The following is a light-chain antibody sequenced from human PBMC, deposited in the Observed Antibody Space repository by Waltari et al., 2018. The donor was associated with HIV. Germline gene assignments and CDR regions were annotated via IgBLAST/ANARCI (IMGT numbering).Light chain of an antibody. J-gene: IGLJ1*01. CDR1: ASDIGRND. Sequence: QSVLTQPPSVSAAPGQKVTIPCSGTASDIGRNDVSWYQQVPGTAPKVVIYDTNDRPSEIPDRFSGSKSGTSATLGITGLQTGDEAVYYCATWDSSLGGYIFGSGTKVTVL. CDR3: ATWDSSLGGYI. V-gene: IGLV1-51*01. CDR2: DTN.